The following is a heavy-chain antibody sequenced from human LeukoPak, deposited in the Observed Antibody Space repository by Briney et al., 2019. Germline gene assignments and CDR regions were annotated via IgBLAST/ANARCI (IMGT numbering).Heavy chain of an antibody. CDR2: INQDSSEK. D-gene: IGHD6-13*01. Sequence: GGCLRLSCIASGFTLSTSWMSWVRQAPGKGLEWVANINQDSSEKLYVDSVKGRFTISRDNAKNSLYLQMNSLRAEDTAVYYCARGIAAAYDYWGQGTLVTVSS. CDR1: GFTLSTSW. V-gene: IGHV3-7*04. J-gene: IGHJ4*02. CDR3: ARGIAAAYDY.